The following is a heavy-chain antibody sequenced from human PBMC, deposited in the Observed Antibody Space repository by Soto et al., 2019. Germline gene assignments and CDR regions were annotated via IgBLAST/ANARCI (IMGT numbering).Heavy chain of an antibody. CDR1: GFTFSNYW. J-gene: IGHJ6*02. D-gene: IGHD6-19*01. V-gene: IGHV3-7*03. CDR3: TRGIRGSSGWSYYYGMDV. CDR2: IKQDGSEE. Sequence: RLSCAASGFTFSNYWMSWVRQAPGKGLEWVANIKQDGSEEYCVDSVKGRFTISRDNAKNSLYLQMRSLRADDTAVYYCTRGIRGSSGWSYYYGMDVWGQGTTVTVSS.